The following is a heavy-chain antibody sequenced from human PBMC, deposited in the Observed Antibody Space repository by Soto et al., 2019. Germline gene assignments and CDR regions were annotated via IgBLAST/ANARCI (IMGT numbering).Heavy chain of an antibody. D-gene: IGHD3-16*01. J-gene: IGHJ6*02. CDR1: GGSISSGGYY. CDR3: ALTRGGNYYYYGMDV. V-gene: IGHV4-31*03. CDR2: IYYSGST. Sequence: QVQLQESGPGLVKPSQTLSLTCTVSGGSISSGGYYWSWIRQHPGKGLEWIGYIYYSGSTYYNPSLKSRVTISVDTSKNQFSLKLGSVTAADTAVYYCALTRGGNYYYYGMDVWGQGTTVTVSS.